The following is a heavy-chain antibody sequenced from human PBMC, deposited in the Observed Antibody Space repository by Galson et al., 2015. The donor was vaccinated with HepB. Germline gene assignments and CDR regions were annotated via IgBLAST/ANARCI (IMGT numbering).Heavy chain of an antibody. J-gene: IGHJ4*02. CDR3: ATVGSSSWTPFDY. V-gene: IGHV1-69-2*01. D-gene: IGHD6-13*01. Sequence: SCKASGGTFSSYAISWVRQAPGQGLEWMGLVDPEDGETIYAEKFQGRVTITADTSTDTAYMELSSLRSEDTAVYYCATVGSSSWTPFDYWGQGTLVTVSS. CDR1: GGTFSSYA. CDR2: VDPEDGET.